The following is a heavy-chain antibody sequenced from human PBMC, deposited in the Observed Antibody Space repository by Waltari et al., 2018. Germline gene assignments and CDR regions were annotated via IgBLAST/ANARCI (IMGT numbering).Heavy chain of an antibody. D-gene: IGHD2-15*01. Sequence: QLQLQESGPGLVKPSENLSLTCTVPGGSISSSSYYWGWIRQPPGKGLEWIGSIYYSGSTYYNPSLKSRVTISVDTSKNQFSLKLSSVTAADTAVYYCARTAAYWYFDLWGRGTLVTVSS. CDR1: GGSISSSSYY. CDR2: IYYSGST. V-gene: IGHV4-39*07. J-gene: IGHJ2*01. CDR3: ARTAAYWYFDL.